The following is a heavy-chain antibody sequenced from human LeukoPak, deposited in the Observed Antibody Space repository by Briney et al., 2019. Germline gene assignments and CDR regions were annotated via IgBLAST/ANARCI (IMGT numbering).Heavy chain of an antibody. J-gene: IGHJ4*02. CDR2: IFHSGTT. CDR3: ARGGVVVVAATGY. CDR1: GYPISGGYF. D-gene: IGHD2-15*01. Sequence: PSETLSLTCNVSGYPISGGYFWGWIRQPPGKGLEWIGDIFHSGTTYYNPSLKSRVTISVDTSKNLVSLKLRSVTAADTAVYFCARGGVVVVAATGYWGQGTLVTVSS. V-gene: IGHV4-38-2*02.